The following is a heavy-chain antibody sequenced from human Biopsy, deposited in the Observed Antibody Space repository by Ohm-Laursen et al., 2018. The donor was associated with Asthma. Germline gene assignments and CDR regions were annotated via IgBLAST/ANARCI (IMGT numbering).Heavy chain of an antibody. V-gene: IGHV3-53*01. Sequence: SLRLSCAASGFTVSTNGMSWVRQPPGKGLEWVSVIYSGGGTYYVDSVQGRVTISRDNSKNTLSLQMNSLRAEDTAVYYCARAYGGSFFSGAFDIWGQGTMVTVSS. J-gene: IGHJ3*02. CDR2: IYSGGGT. CDR3: ARAYGGSFFSGAFDI. CDR1: GFTVSTNG. D-gene: IGHD4-23*01.